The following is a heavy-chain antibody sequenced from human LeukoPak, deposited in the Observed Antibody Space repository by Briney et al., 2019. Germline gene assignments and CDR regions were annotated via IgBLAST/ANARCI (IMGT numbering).Heavy chain of an antibody. CDR2: ISGSGGST. CDR1: GFSFNSYW. J-gene: IGHJ4*02. D-gene: IGHD2-15*01. Sequence: GGSLRLSCAASGFSFNSYWMTWVRQAPGKGLEWVSAISGSGGSTYYADSVKGRFTISRDNSKNTLYLQMNSLRAEDTAVYYCAKSYCSGGSCYRGDYWGQGTLVTVSS. V-gene: IGHV3-23*01. CDR3: AKSYCSGGSCYRGDY.